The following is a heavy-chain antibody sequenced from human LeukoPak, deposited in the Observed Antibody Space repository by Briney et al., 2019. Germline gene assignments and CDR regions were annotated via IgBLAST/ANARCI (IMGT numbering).Heavy chain of an antibody. CDR2: INWSGSTI. V-gene: IGHV3-9*01. CDR1: GFAFDYYA. CDR3: IKGGEIMTDFFDY. D-gene: IGHD3-16*01. J-gene: IGHJ4*02. Sequence: PGGALTLSCRASGFAFDYYAMHWVRQAPGKGLEWVSGINWSGSTITYADSVKGRFTISRDSAKKSLHLQMDSLRAEDSALYYCIKGGEIMTDFFDYWGQGTLVTVSS.